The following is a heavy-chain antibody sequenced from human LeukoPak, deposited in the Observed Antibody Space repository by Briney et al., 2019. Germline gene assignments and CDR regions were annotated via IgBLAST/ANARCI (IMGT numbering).Heavy chain of an antibody. V-gene: IGHV1-18*01. CDR3: ARDPVLYLVAGEYFQH. D-gene: IGHD6-19*01. J-gene: IGHJ1*01. Sequence: ASVKVSCKASGYTFTSYGISWVRQAPGQGLEWMGWISAYNGNTNYAKKLQGRATMTTDTSTSTAYMELRSLRSDDTAVYYCARDPVLYLVAGEYFQHWGQGTLVTVSS. CDR1: GYTFTSYG. CDR2: ISAYNGNT.